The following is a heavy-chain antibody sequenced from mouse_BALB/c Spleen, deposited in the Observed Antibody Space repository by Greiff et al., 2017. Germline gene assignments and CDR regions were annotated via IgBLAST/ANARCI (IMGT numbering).Heavy chain of an antibody. J-gene: IGHJ3*01. CDR1: GFTFSSYY. Sequence: EVMLVESGGGLVKLGGSLKLSCAASGFTFSSYYMSWVRQTPEKRLELVAAINSNGGSTYYPDTVKGRFTISRDNAKNTLYLQMSSLKSEDTSLYYCARHGYYGSSYWFAYWGQGTLVTVSA. CDR3: ARHGYYGSSYWFAY. D-gene: IGHD1-1*01. CDR2: INSNGGST. V-gene: IGHV5-6-2*01.